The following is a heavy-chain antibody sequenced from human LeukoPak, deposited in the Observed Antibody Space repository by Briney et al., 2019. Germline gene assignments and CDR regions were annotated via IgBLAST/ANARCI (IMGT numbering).Heavy chain of an antibody. Sequence: GRSLRLSCAASGFTFSSYGMHWVRQAPGKGLEWVAVISYDGSNKYYADSVKGRFTISRDNSKNTLYLQMNSLRAEDTAVYYCAKERDSSWSSDFDYWGQGTLVTVSS. CDR2: ISYDGSNK. CDR3: AKERDSSWSSDFDY. CDR1: GFTFSSYG. D-gene: IGHD6-13*01. J-gene: IGHJ4*02. V-gene: IGHV3-30*18.